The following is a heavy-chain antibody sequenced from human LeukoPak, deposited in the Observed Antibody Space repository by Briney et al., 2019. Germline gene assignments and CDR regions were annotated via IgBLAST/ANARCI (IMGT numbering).Heavy chain of an antibody. CDR3: ASEGRSSWYGFDY. D-gene: IGHD6-13*01. CDR1: GFTVSRNY. J-gene: IGHJ4*02. V-gene: IGHV3-66*02. CDR2: IYSGGTT. Sequence: GGSLRLSCAASGFTVSRNYMSWVRQAPGKGLEWVSVIYSGGTTYYADSVKGRFTISRDNSKNTLYLQMNSLRAEDTAVYYCASEGRSSWYGFDYWGQGTLVTVSS.